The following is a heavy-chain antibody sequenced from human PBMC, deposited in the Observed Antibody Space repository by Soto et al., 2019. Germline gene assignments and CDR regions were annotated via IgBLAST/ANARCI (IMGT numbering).Heavy chain of an antibody. Sequence: QVQLVQSGAEVKKPGASVKVSCKASGYTFTSYDINWVRQATGQGLEWMGWMNPNSGNAGYAQKLQGRVRMTGNTYRRTDYMELSSLRSDDTAEYYCARGLNGAVGGRWGQRPLVTVAS. CDR3: ARGLNGAVGGR. CDR1: GYTFTSYD. V-gene: IGHV1-8*01. D-gene: IGHD6-19*01. J-gene: IGHJ4*02. CDR2: MNPNSGNA.